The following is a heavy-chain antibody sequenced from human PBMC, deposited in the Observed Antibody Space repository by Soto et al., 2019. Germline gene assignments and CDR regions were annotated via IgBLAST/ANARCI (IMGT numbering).Heavy chain of an antibody. V-gene: IGHV3-66*01. D-gene: IGHD6-6*01. CDR1: GFTVSSHY. J-gene: IGHJ6*02. CDR3: AREVGSGSSFERYYYYYGMDV. Sequence: GGSLRLSCAVSGFTVSSHYMSWVRRAPGKGLEWVSVIYSGGSTYYADSVKGRFTISRDNSKNTLYLQMNSLRAEDTAVYYCAREVGSGSSFERYYYYYGMDVWGQGTTVTVSS. CDR2: IYSGGST.